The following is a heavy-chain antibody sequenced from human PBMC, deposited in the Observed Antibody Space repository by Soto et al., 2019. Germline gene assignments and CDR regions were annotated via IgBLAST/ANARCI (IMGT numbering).Heavy chain of an antibody. V-gene: IGHV1-18*01. CDR2: ISAYNGNT. CDR1: GYTFTSYG. J-gene: IGHJ5*02. D-gene: IGHD2-2*01. CDR3: ARGPRAVQLYLHWFDP. Sequence: ASVKVSCKASGYTFTSYGISWVRQAPGQGLEWMGWISAYNGNTNYAQKLQGRVTISVDTSKNQFSLKLSSVTAADTAVYYCARGPRAVQLYLHWFDPWGQGTLVTVSS.